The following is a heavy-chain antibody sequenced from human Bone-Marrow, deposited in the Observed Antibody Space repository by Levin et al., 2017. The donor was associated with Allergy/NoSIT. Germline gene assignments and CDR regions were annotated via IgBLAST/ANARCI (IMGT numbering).Heavy chain of an antibody. CDR2: ISSEGVGT. CDR1: GFSFSSHA. J-gene: IGHJ4*02. Sequence: PGGSLRLSCSASGFSFSSHAMHWVRQAPGKGLEYVLGISSEGVGTDHADSVKGRFSISRDNSKNTVFLQMTSLRPEDTALYFCVKGIGGKNWAYFDFWGQGTLVSVSP. D-gene: IGHD7-27*01. V-gene: IGHV3-64D*06. CDR3: VKGIGGKNWAYFDF.